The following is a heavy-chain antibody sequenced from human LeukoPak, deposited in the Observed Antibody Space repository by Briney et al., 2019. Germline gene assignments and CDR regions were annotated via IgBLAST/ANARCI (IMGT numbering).Heavy chain of an antibody. Sequence: PSETLSLTCTVSGGSISSSGYYWGWLRQPPGKGLEWIGSISYSGSTSYNPSLKSRVTISLDTSKNQFSLKLSSVTAADTAMYYCARGRYRGYYLTYYFDYWGQGTLVTVSS. CDR3: ARGRYRGYYLTYYFDY. J-gene: IGHJ4*02. CDR1: GGSISSSGYY. CDR2: ISYSGST. D-gene: IGHD3-22*01. V-gene: IGHV4-39*07.